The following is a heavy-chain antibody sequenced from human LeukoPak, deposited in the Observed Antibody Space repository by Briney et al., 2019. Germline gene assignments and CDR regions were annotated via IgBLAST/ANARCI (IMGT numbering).Heavy chain of an antibody. V-gene: IGHV1-18*01. D-gene: IGHD6-13*01. CDR1: GYTFTTYG. CDR3: ARVDSRQHLVPVDY. Sequence: ASVKVSCKASGYTFTTYGISWVRQAPGQGLEWMGWITGYNGATNYAQKFQGRVTLTTDTSTSAAYMELRSLRSDDTAVYYCARVDSRQHLVPVDYWGQGTLVIVSS. CDR2: ITGYNGAT. J-gene: IGHJ4*02.